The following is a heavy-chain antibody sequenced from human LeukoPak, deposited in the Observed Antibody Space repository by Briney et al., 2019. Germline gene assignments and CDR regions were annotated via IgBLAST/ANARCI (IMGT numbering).Heavy chain of an antibody. CDR1: GGSFSGYY. V-gene: IGHV4-34*01. CDR2: INHSGST. CDR3: ARGPDPGKVGAAIYYYCGMDV. D-gene: IGHD1-26*01. J-gene: IGHJ6*02. Sequence: PSETLSLTCAVYGGSFSGYYWSWIRQPPGKGLEWIGEINHSGSTNYNPSLKSRVTISVDTSKNQFSLKLSSVTAADTAVYYCARGPDPGKVGAAIYYYCGMDVWGQGTTVTVSS.